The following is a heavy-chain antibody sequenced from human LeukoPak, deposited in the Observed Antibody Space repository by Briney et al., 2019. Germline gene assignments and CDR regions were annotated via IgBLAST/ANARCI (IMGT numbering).Heavy chain of an antibody. CDR2: INHSGST. V-gene: IGHV4-34*01. CDR3: ARHIFSDTAMVNDAFDI. J-gene: IGHJ3*02. D-gene: IGHD5-18*01. Sequence: SETLSLTCAVYGGSFSGYYWSWIRQPPGKGLEWIGEINHSGSTNYNPSLKSRVTISVDTSKNQFSLKLSSVTAADTAVYYCARHIFSDTAMVNDAFDIWGQGTMVTVSS. CDR1: GGSFSGYY.